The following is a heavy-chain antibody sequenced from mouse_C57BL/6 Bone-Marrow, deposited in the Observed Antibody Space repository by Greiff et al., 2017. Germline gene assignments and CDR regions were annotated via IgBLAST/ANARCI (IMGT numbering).Heavy chain of an antibody. CDR1: GYTFTSYW. V-gene: IGHV1-55*01. J-gene: IGHJ1*03. D-gene: IGHD1-1*01. Sequence: QVQLQQSGAELVKPGASVKMSCKASGYTFTSYWITWVKQRPGQGLEWIGDIYPGSGSTNYNEKFKSKATLTVDTSSSTAYMQLSSLTSEDSAVYYCAREGFYGSSPHWYFDVWGTGTTVTVSS. CDR2: IYPGSGST. CDR3: AREGFYGSSPHWYFDV.